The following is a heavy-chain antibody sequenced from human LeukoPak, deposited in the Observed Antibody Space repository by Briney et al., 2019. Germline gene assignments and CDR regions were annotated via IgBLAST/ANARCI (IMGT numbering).Heavy chain of an antibody. J-gene: IGHJ3*02. CDR3: ARDGGIAVAGDAFDI. D-gene: IGHD6-19*01. V-gene: IGHV3-66*01. Sequence: GGPLRLSCAASGFTVSSNYMSWVRQAPGKGLEWVSIIYSDGSTYYADSVKGRFTISRDNSKNTLYLQMNSLRAEDTAVYYCARDGGIAVAGDAFDIWGQGTMVTVSS. CDR1: GFTVSSNY. CDR2: IYSDGST.